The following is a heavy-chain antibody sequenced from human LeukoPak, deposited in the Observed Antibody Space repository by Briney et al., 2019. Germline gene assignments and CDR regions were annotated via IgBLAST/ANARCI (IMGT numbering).Heavy chain of an antibody. V-gene: IGHV3-23*01. CDR2: ISGGGIAT. CDR1: GFTFSSYE. D-gene: IGHD4/OR15-4a*01. Sequence: PGGSLRLSCAASGFTFSSYEMNWVRQAPGARLEWVSAISGGGIATYYADSVKGRFTISRDNSKNTLYLQMNSLRAEDTAVYYCARRAGAYSHPYDYWGQGTLVTVSS. CDR3: ARRAGAYSHPYDY. J-gene: IGHJ4*02.